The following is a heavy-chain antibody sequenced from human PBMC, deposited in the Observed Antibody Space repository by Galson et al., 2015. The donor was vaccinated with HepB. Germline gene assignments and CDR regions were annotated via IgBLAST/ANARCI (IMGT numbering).Heavy chain of an antibody. CDR2: ISWNSGSI. Sequence: SLRLSCAASGFTFDDYAMHWVRQAPGKGLEWVSGISWNSGSIGYADSVKGRFTISRDNAKNSLYLQMNSLRAEDTALYYCAKSFGWGINASWGQGPLVP. CDR3: AKSFGWGINAS. V-gene: IGHV3-9*01. D-gene: IGHD5-18*01. CDR1: GFTFDDYA. J-gene: IGHJ5*02.